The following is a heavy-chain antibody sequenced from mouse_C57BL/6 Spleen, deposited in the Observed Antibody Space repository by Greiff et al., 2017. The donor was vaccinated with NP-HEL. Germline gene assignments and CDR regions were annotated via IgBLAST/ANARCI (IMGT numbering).Heavy chain of an antibody. V-gene: IGHV5-2*01. CDR1: AYEFPSHD. D-gene: IGHD1-1*01. CDR3: ARQGRRSWYFDV. J-gene: IGHJ1*03. CDR2: INSDGGST. Sequence: DVMLVESGGGLVQPGESLKLSCESNAYEFPSHDMSWVRKTQEKRLELVAAINSDGGSTYYPDTMERRFIISRDNTKKTLYLQMSSLRSEDTALYYCARQGRRSWYFDVWGTGTTVTVSS.